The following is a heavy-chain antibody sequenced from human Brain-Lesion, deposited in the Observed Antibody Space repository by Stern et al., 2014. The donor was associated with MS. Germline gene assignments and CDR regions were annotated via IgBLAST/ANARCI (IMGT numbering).Heavy chain of an antibody. J-gene: IGHJ4*02. Sequence: QVQLQESGPGLVKPSATLSLTCTVSYDSISSYYWTWLRQPPGKGLEWIGYINYRRNPNYNPAHKSRVTISVDTSKNQFSLKLTSVTAADTAVYYCARAFSDYHDSTPGYWGQGTLVTVSS. CDR3: ARAFSDYHDSTPGY. CDR2: INYRRNP. D-gene: IGHD3-22*01. V-gene: IGHV4-59*01. CDR1: YDSISSYY.